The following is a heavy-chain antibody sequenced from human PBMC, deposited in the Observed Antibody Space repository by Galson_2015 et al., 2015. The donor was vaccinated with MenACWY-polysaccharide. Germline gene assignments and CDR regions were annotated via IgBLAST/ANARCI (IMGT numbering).Heavy chain of an antibody. D-gene: IGHD2-21*01. CDR2: IKPSSGSS. CDR3: ARVGSCGGGACYLDC. CDR1: GYTFTSDH. J-gene: IGHJ4*02. V-gene: IGHV1-46*01. Sequence: SCKASGYTFTSDHMHWARQAPGQGLEWMGIIKPSSGSSSSAQKFQGRVTMTRDASTNTIYMELSSLTPEGSAVYYCARVGSCGGGACYLDCWGQGTLVTVSS.